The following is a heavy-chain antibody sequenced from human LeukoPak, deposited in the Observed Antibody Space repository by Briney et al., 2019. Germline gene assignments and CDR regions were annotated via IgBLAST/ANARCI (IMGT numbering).Heavy chain of an antibody. J-gene: IGHJ3*02. V-gene: IGHV1-18*01. CDR3: ARDRGITGTSDGFDI. CDR1: GYTFTSYG. CDR2: ISAYNGNT. D-gene: IGHD1-20*01. Sequence: ASVKVSCKASGYTFTSYGISWVRQAPGQGLEWMGWISAYNGNTNYAQKLQGRVTMTTDTSTSTAYMELRSLRSDDTAVYYCARDRGITGTSDGFDIWGQGTMVTVSS.